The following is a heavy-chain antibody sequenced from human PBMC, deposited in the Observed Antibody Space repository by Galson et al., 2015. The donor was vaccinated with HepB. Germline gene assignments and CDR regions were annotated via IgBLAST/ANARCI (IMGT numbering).Heavy chain of an antibody. CDR1: DYTFSNYG. CDR3: AREYLATTRNWFDP. CDR2: INTYNGIT. J-gene: IGHJ5*02. V-gene: IGHV1-18*01. Sequence: SVKVSCKASDYTFSNYGISWVRQAPGQGLEWMGWINTYNGITNYAQKFQARVTMTKDTSTSTAYMDLRSLRSDDTAVYYCAREYLATTRNWFDPWGQGTLVIVSS. D-gene: IGHD4-17*01.